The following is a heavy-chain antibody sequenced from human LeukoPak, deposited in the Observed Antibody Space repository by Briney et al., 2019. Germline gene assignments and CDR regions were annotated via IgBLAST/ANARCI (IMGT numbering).Heavy chain of an antibody. D-gene: IGHD3-22*01. CDR1: GGSISSSSYY. J-gene: IGHJ4*02. Sequence: SETLSLTCTVSGGSISSSSYYWGWIRQPPGKGLEWNGSIYYSGSTYYNPSLKSRVTISVDTSKNQFSLKLRSVNAADTAVYYCVYDSSGYRRDYWGQGTLVTVSS. V-gene: IGHV4-39*07. CDR2: IYYSGST. CDR3: VYDSSGYRRDY.